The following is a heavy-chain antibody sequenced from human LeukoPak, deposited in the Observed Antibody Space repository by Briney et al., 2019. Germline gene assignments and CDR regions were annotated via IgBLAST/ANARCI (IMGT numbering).Heavy chain of an antibody. V-gene: IGHV3-23*01. J-gene: IGHJ4*02. CDR2: IIGSGGST. Sequence: EGSLRLSCAASGVTFSSYSMSWVRQAPGKGLEWVSDIIGSGGSTYYADSVKGRFTTSRDNTKNTLYLQMNGLRAEDTAVYYCAKDGGVPGRSSSFRYYVDYWGQGNLVTVSS. D-gene: IGHD6-6*01. CDR3: AKDGGVPGRSSSFRYYVDY. CDR1: GVTFSSYS.